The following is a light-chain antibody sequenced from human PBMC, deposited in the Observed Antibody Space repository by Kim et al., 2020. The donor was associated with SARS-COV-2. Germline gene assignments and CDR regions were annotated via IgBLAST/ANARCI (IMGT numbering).Light chain of an antibody. V-gene: IGKV1-16*02. CDR3: QQYYALPCT. CDR2: GAS. J-gene: IGKJ4*01. CDR1: QGVNNH. Sequence: DIQMTQSPTSLSASVGDRVTITCRASQGVNNHVAWFQQKPGKAPKSLIYGASNLHSGVPSQFSGSGSGTDFTLTISSLQPEDFATYYCQQYYALPCTFGGGTKVDIK.